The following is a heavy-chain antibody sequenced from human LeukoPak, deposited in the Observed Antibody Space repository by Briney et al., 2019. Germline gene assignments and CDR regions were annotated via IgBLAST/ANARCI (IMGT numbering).Heavy chain of an antibody. Sequence: GGSLRLSCAASGFTFSSYAMHWVCQAPGKGLEWVAVISYDGSNKYYADSVKGRFTISRDNSKNTLYLQMNSLRAEDTAVYYCASFDYGGTVFDYWGQGTLVTVSS. J-gene: IGHJ4*02. CDR3: ASFDYGGTVFDY. CDR2: ISYDGSNK. V-gene: IGHV3-30*01. D-gene: IGHD4-23*01. CDR1: GFTFSSYA.